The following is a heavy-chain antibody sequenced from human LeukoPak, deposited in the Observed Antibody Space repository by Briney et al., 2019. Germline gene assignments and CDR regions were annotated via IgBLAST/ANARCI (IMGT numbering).Heavy chain of an antibody. J-gene: IGHJ4*02. CDR3: ARHPFSTPFDS. CDR2: AYYSGHT. V-gene: IGHV4-59*08. Sequence: SETLSLTCTVSGGSISDNYWSWIRQPPGKGLEWIGYAYYSGHTNYNSSLKSRVTMSLDTSKSQFSLRLSSVTAADTAVYFCARHPFSTPFDSWGPGTLVTVSS. CDR1: GGSISDNY. D-gene: IGHD2/OR15-2a*01.